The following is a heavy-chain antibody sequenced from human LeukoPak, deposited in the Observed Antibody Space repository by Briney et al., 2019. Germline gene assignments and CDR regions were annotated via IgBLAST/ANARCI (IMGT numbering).Heavy chain of an antibody. J-gene: IGHJ4*02. CDR3: ARDIATVVHQD. CDR1: GYTFTNYG. CDR2: ISGYNGNT. V-gene: IGHV1-18*01. D-gene: IGHD3-22*01. Sequence: ASVKASCKTSGYTFTNYGISWVRQAPGQGLEWMGWISGYNGNTNYPQKVQGRVTMTTDTSTSTVYMELRSLRSDDTAVYYCARDIATVVHQDWGQGTLVTVSS.